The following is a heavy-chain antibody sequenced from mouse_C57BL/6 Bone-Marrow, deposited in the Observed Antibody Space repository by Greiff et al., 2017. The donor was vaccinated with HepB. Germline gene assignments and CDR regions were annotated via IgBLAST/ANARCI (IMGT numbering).Heavy chain of an antibody. CDR1: GYTFTSYG. J-gene: IGHJ4*01. Sequence: VQLQQSGAELARPGASVKLSCKASGYTFTSYGISWVKQRTGQGLEWIGEIYPRSSNTYYNEKFKGKATLTADKSSSTAYMELRSLTSEDSAVYFCAREGIYDGYDYAMDYWGQGTSVTVSS. D-gene: IGHD2-3*01. CDR3: AREGIYDGYDYAMDY. V-gene: IGHV1-81*01. CDR2: IYPRSSNT.